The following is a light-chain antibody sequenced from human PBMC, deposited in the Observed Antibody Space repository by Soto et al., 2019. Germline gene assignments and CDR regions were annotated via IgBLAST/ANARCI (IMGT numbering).Light chain of an antibody. CDR3: QQSYSTPHT. Sequence: DIQMTQSPSSLSASVGDRVTITCRESQSISSYLNWYQQKPGKAPKLLIYAASSLQSGVPSRFSGSGSVTDFTLTISSLQPEDFATYYCQQSYSTPHTFGQGTKLEIK. V-gene: IGKV1-39*01. CDR1: QSISSY. J-gene: IGKJ2*01. CDR2: AAS.